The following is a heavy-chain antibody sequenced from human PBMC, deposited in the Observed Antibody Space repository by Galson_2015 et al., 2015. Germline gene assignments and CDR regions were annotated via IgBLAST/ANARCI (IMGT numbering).Heavy chain of an antibody. V-gene: IGHV3-23*01. Sequence: LRLSCAASGFSFSTYALTWVRQAPGKGLEWVSGIIGNAVSTYYADSVKGRFTISRDNSKNTVHLQMNSLRTEDTAVYYCAKDFLTGYSTYYYYGMDVWGQGTTVTVSS. CDR2: IIGNAVST. D-gene: IGHD3-9*01. CDR1: GFSFSTYA. J-gene: IGHJ6*02. CDR3: AKDFLTGYSTYYYYGMDV.